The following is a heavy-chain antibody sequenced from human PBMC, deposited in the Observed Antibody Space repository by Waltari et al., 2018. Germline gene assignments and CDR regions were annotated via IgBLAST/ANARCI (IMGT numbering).Heavy chain of an antibody. J-gene: IGHJ4*02. V-gene: IGHV4-59*01. CDR3: ARAPYDFWSGYYPLSFDY. D-gene: IGHD3-3*01. CDR2: IYYSGST. Sequence: QVQLQESGPGLVKPSETLSLTCPVSGGSISSYYWSWIRQPPGKGLEWIGYIYYSGSTNYNPSLKSRVTISVDTSKNQFSLKLSSVTDADTAVYYCARAPYDFWSGYYPLSFDYWGQGTLVTVSS. CDR1: GGSISSYY.